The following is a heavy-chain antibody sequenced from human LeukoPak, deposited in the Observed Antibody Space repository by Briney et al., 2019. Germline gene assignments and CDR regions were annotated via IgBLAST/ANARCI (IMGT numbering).Heavy chain of an antibody. D-gene: IGHD3-22*01. CDR1: GGSISSYY. CDR3: ARASYYYGSSGYFNY. Sequence: SETLCLTCTVSGGSISSYYWSWIRQPPGKGLEWIGYIYYSGSTNYNPSLKSRVTISVDTSKNQFSLKLSSVTAADTAVYYCARASYYYGSSGYFNYWGQGTLVTVSS. V-gene: IGHV4-59*01. J-gene: IGHJ4*02. CDR2: IYYSGST.